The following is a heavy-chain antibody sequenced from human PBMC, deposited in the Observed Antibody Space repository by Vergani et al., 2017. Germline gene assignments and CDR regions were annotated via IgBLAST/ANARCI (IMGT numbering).Heavy chain of an antibody. CDR1: GFSLSTSGVG. D-gene: IGHD6-13*01. J-gene: IGHJ3*02. CDR2: IYWDDDK. Sequence: QITLKESGPTLVKPTQTLTLTCTFSGFSLSTSGVGVGWIRQPPGKALEWLALIYWDDDKRYSPSLKSRLPITKDTSKNQVVLTMTNMDPVDTATYYCAHRRWGSSWRNDAFDIWGQGTMVTVSS. CDR3: AHRRWGSSWRNDAFDI. V-gene: IGHV2-5*02.